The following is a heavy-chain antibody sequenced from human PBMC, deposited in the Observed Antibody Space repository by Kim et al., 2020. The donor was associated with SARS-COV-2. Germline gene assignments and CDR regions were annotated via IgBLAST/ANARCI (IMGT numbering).Heavy chain of an antibody. D-gene: IGHD3-3*01. J-gene: IGHJ6*02. CDR3: AREKLVDYYTRESYYYGMDV. V-gene: IGHV3-30*01. Sequence: RFTISRDNSKNTLYLQMNSLRAEDTAVYYCAREKLVDYYTRESYYYGMDVWGQGTTVTVSS.